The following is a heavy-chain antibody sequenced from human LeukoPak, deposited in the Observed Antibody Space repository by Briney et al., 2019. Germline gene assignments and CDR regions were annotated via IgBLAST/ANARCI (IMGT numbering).Heavy chain of an antibody. V-gene: IGHV1-18*01. CDR2: INCYNGNT. CDR1: GYSFSYFG. Sequence: ASVRVSCKASGYSFSYFGVNWVRQAPGQGLEWMGWINCYNGNTNYAQKAGGRLTLTTDTATSSVYMELRNLRSDDTAVYYCARGLDAAAGLANFDYWGQGTLVTVSS. D-gene: IGHD6-25*01. J-gene: IGHJ4*02. CDR3: ARGLDAAAGLANFDY.